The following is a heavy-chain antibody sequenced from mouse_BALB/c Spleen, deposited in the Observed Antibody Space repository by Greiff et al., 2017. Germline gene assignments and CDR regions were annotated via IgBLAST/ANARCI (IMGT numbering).Heavy chain of an antibody. V-gene: IGHV5-6-5*01. D-gene: IGHD2-10*01. Sequence: EVHLVESGGGLVKPGGSLKLSCAASGFTFSSYAMSWVRQTPEKRLEWVASISSGGSTYYPDSVKGRFTISRDNARNILYLQMSSLRSEDTAMYYCARTGPYYGNYDAMDYWGQGTSVTVSS. CDR3: ARTGPYYGNYDAMDY. CDR1: GFTFSSYA. J-gene: IGHJ4*01. CDR2: ISSGGST.